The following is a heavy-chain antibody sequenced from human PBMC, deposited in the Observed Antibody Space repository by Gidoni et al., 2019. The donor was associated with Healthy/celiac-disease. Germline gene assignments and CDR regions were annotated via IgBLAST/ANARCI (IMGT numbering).Heavy chain of an antibody. CDR2: IIPIFGTA. CDR3: ARGGYCGGDCYNWYFDL. J-gene: IGHJ2*01. CDR1: GGTFSSYA. V-gene: IGHV1-69*06. Sequence: QVQLVQSGAEVKKPGSSVKVSCKASGGTFSSYAISWVRQAPGQGLEWMGGIIPIFGTANYAQKFQGRVTITADKSTSTAYMELSSLRSEDTAVYYCARGGYCGGDCYNWYFDLWGRGTLVTVSS. D-gene: IGHD2-21*02.